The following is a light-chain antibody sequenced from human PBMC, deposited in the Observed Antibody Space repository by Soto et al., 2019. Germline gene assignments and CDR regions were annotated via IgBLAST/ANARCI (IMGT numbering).Light chain of an antibody. V-gene: IGLV2-14*01. J-gene: IGLJ1*01. CDR3: TSYSSINTFYV. Sequence: QSVLTQPASVSGSPGQSITISCTGTSSDIGGYYYVSWYQHHPGKAPKLMIYQVTNRPSGVSHRFSGPKSGNTASLTISGLQADDEADYYCTSYSSINTFYVFGAGTKVTVL. CDR2: QVT. CDR1: SSDIGGYYY.